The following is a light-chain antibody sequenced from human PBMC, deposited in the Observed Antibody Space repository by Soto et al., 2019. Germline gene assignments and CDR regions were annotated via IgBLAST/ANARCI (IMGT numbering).Light chain of an antibody. CDR1: SSDVGGYNY. Sequence: QSVLTQPPSASGSPGQSVTISCTGTSSDVGGYNYVSWYQQHPGTAPKLLIYANTNRPSGVPDRFSGSESGTSASLAITGLQAEDEADYYCQSYDSSLRVVFGGGTQL. J-gene: IGLJ3*02. CDR2: ANT. V-gene: IGLV2-8*01. CDR3: QSYDSSLRVV.